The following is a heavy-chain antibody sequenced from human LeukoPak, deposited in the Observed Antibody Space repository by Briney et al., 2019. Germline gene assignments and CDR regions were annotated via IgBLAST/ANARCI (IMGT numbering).Heavy chain of an antibody. D-gene: IGHD6-6*01. J-gene: IGHJ4*02. CDR1: GYTFTGYY. V-gene: IGHV1-2*02. Sequence: ASVKVSCKASGYTFTGYYLHWVRQAPGQGLEWMGCVNPNSGDTNYAQKFQGSVTMTRDTSISTVYMELSRLRSDDTAVYYCARSIAARSFDYWGQGTLVTVSS. CDR2: VNPNSGDT. CDR3: ARSIAARSFDY.